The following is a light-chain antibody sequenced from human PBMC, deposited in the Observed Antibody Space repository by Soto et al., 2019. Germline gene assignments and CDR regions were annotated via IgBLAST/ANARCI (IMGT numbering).Light chain of an antibody. CDR1: QSVGTN. J-gene: IGKJ4*01. V-gene: IGKV3-15*01. CDR3: QQANSFPFT. Sequence: EIVMTQSPATLSVSPGERATLSCRASQSVGTNLAWYQQKPGQAPRLLILGASTRASGIPAKFSGSGSGTDFTLTISSLQPEDFATYYCQQANSFPFTFGGGTKVDIK. CDR2: GAS.